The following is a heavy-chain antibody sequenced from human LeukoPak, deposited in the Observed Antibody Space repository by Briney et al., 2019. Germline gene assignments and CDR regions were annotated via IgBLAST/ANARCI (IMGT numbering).Heavy chain of an antibody. Sequence: PSQTLSLTCTVSGGSVSSGSYFWSWIRQPAGKGLEWIGRVYTTGSTNYNPSLKSRVTISVDTSKNQFSLKLSSVTAADTAVYYCARGYHYGGTHDAFDIWGQGTMVTVSS. V-gene: IGHV4-61*02. J-gene: IGHJ3*02. CDR3: ARGYHYGGTHDAFDI. D-gene: IGHD4-23*01. CDR1: GGSVSSGSYF. CDR2: VYTTGST.